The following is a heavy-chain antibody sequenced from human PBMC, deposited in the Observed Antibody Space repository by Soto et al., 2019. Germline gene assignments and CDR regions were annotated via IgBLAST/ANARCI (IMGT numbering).Heavy chain of an antibody. CDR3: ARVGPWVPYYYDSSPYTFENWFDP. J-gene: IGHJ5*02. Sequence: SETLSLTCAVSGYSISSGYYWGCLRQPPGKGLGWFGGIYHGGSTNNNPSPNSQSTLSIDITNNHVSLLRNSVTPPDTAVYYCARVGPWVPYYYDSSPYTFENWFDPWGQGTLVTVSS. V-gene: IGHV4-38-2*01. CDR2: IYHGGST. D-gene: IGHD3-22*01. CDR1: GYSISSGYY.